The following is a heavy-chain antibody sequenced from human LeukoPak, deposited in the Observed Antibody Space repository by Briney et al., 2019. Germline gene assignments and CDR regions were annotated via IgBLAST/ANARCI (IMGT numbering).Heavy chain of an antibody. D-gene: IGHD3-22*01. CDR1: GGSISSTSYY. CDR2: IYYSGST. CDR3: ASWRYYYDSSGYGYMDV. V-gene: IGHV4-39*07. Sequence: SETLSLTCTVSGGSISSTSYYWGWIRQPQGKGLGWIESIYYSGSTYYNPSLKSRVTISVDTSKNQFSLKLSSVTAADTAVYYCASWRYYYDSSGYGYMDVWGKGTTVTVSS. J-gene: IGHJ6*03.